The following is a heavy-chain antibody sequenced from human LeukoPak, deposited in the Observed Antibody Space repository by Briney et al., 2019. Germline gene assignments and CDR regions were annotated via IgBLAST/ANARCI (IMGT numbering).Heavy chain of an antibody. V-gene: IGHV3-7*01. CDR2: IKQDGSEK. D-gene: IGHD1-7*01. CDR3: ARLNWNYESYMDV. CDR1: GFTFSSYW. Sequence: QLGGSLRLSCAASGFTFSSYWTSWVRQAPGKGLEWVANIKQDGSEKYYVDSVKGRFTISRDNAKNSLYLQMNSLRAEDTAVYYCARLNWNYESYMDVWGKGTTVTVSS. J-gene: IGHJ6*03.